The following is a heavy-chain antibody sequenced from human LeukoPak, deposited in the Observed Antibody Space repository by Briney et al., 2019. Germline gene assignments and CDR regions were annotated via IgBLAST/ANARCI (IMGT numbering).Heavy chain of an antibody. D-gene: IGHD3-16*01. CDR3: AKAGWRGGGTFNEFDP. Sequence: SETLSLTCTLYGGSLNIGDYYWSWIRQPPGKGLEWIGYFQYSGNTYYNPSLKSRVTISVDTSKNQFALKLRSVTAADTAVYFCAKAGWRGGGTFNEFDPWGQGTLVTVSS. J-gene: IGHJ5*02. V-gene: IGHV4-30-4*01. CDR2: FQYSGNT. CDR1: GGSLNIGDYY.